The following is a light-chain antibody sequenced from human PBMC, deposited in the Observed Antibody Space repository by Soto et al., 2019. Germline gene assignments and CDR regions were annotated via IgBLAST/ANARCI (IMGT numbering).Light chain of an antibody. V-gene: IGLV2-14*01. J-gene: IGLJ2*01. CDR2: AVR. Sequence: QSVLTQPASVSGSPGQSITISCTGTTSDVGDYNYVSWYQQPPGKAPKLIIHAVRNRPSGTSSRFSASKAGYTASLTIAWLQSADEADYFCCSYKSRNIFVFGAGTKLTVL. CDR1: TSDVGDYNY. CDR3: CSYKSRNIFV.